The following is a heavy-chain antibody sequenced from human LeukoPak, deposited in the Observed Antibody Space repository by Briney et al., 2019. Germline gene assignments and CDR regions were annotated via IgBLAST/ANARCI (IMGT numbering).Heavy chain of an antibody. CDR1: GFTFSIYS. CDR2: ISSSSSYI. CDR3: ARDGVVVTAIGFDY. D-gene: IGHD2-21*02. V-gene: IGHV3-21*01. J-gene: IGHJ4*02. Sequence: GGSLRLSCAASGFTFSIYSMNWVRQAPGKGLEWVSSISSSSSYIYYADSVKGRFTISRDNAKNSLYLQMNSLRAEDTAVYYCARDGVVVTAIGFDYWGQGTLVTVSS.